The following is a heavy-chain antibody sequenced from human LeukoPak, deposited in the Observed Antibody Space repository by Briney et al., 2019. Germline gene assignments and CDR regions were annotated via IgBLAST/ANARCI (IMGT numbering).Heavy chain of an antibody. CDR1: GYTFTGYY. V-gene: IGHV1-2*02. D-gene: IGHD3-22*01. Sequence: ASVKVSCKASGYTFTGYYMHWVRQAAGQGLEWMGWINPNSGGTNYAQTLQGRVTMTRDTSISIVYMELSGLRTDDTAVYYCARVLRYDDSSGYYAYWGQGTLVTV. CDR3: ARVLRYDDSSGYYAY. J-gene: IGHJ4*02. CDR2: INPNSGGT.